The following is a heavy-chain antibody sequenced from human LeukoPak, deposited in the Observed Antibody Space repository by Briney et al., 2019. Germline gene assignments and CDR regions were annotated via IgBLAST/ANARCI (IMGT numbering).Heavy chain of an antibody. Sequence: GGSLRLSCAASGFTFSNYWMHWVRQAPGKGPVWVSRIKSDGSSTRFADSVQGRLTISRDNGKNTVYLQMNSLRAEDTAVYYCAKEGTPQVSTWYDLWGQGTQVIVSS. CDR1: GFTFSNYW. J-gene: IGHJ5*02. D-gene: IGHD3-10*01. CDR3: AKEGTPQVSTWYDL. CDR2: IKSDGSST. V-gene: IGHV3-74*01.